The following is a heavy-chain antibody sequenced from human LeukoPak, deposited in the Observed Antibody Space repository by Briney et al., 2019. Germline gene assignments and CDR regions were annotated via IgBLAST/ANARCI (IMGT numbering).Heavy chain of an antibody. CDR3: ARGGFYDSSGYRVLDY. Sequence: ASVTVSCKASGYTFTSYYMHWVRQAPGQGLEWLGWINPNSGGTNYAQKFQGRVTMTRDTSISTAYMELSRLRSDDTAVYYCARGGFYDSSGYRVLDYWGQGTLVTVSS. D-gene: IGHD3-22*01. V-gene: IGHV1-2*02. CDR1: GYTFTSYY. J-gene: IGHJ4*02. CDR2: INPNSGGT.